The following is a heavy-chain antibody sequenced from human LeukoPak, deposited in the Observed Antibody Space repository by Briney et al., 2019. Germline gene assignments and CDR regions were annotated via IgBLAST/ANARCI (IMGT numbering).Heavy chain of an antibody. CDR3: AKDQEIVVVPPLGYFDY. J-gene: IGHJ4*02. V-gene: IGHV3-23*01. CDR1: GFTFSRFA. D-gene: IGHD3-22*01. CDR2: ISGSGGST. Sequence: GGSLRLSCAASGFTFSRFAMCWVRQAPGKGLEWVSAISGSGGSTYYADSVKGRFTISRDNSKNTLYLQMNSLRAEDTAVYYCAKDQEIVVVPPLGYFDYWGQGTLVTVSS.